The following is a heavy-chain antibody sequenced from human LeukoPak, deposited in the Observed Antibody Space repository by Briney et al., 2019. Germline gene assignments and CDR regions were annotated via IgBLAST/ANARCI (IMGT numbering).Heavy chain of an antibody. CDR1: SGSITNYY. CDR2: IYYSGNT. D-gene: IGHD3-10*01. J-gene: IGHJ4*02. V-gene: IGHV4-59*01. CDR3: ARGALLWFGDRMEYYFDY. Sequence: SETLSLTCTVSSGSITNYYWSWIRHPPGKGLEWIGFIYYSGNTNYNPSLKSRVTISVDTSKNQFSLNLSSMTAADTAVYCCARGALLWFGDRMEYYFDYWGQGTLLTVSS.